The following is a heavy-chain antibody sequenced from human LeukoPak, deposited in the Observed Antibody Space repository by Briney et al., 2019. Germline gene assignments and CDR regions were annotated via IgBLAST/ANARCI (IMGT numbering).Heavy chain of an antibody. Sequence: GGSLRLSCAASGFTFSRKTMNWVRQAPGKGLEWVSDIFSGGSTLYADSVKGRFTFSRDNSKNTLYLQMNSLRAEDTAVYYCARILTYASGSYFDYWGQGTLVTVSS. CDR3: ARILTYASGSYFDY. CDR2: IFSGGST. CDR1: GFTFSRKT. V-gene: IGHV3-53*01. D-gene: IGHD3-10*01. J-gene: IGHJ4*02.